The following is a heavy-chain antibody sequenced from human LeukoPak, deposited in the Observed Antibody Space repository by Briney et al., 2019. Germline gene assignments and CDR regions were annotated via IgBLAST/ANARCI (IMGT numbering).Heavy chain of an antibody. V-gene: IGHV1-3*02. CDR2: SNAGNGNT. Sequence: ASVKVSRKASGYTFATYAMHWVRQAPGQRLEWMGWSNAGNGNTKYSQEFQGRVTITRDTSASTAYMELSSLRSEDMAVYYCVREAPFGAFDIWGQGTMVTVSS. CDR1: GYTFATYA. CDR3: VREAPFGAFDI. J-gene: IGHJ3*02. D-gene: IGHD2/OR15-2a*01.